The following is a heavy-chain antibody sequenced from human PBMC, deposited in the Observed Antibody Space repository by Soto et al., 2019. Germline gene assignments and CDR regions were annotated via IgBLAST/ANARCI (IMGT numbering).Heavy chain of an antibody. J-gene: IGHJ3*02. V-gene: IGHV3-30*18. CDR3: AKEVRYYYDSRGVDAFDI. Sequence: QVQLVESGGGVVQPGRSLRLSCAASGFTFSSYGMHWVSQDPGKGLEWVAVISYHGSDQYYADSVKGRYTISRDNSKNTVHLQMNSLRAEDTAVYYCAKEVRYYYDSRGVDAFDIWGQGTVVTVSS. CDR2: ISYHGSDQ. D-gene: IGHD3-22*01. CDR1: GFTFSSYG.